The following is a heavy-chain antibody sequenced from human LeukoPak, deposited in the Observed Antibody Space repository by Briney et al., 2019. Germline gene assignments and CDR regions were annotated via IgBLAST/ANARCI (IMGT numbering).Heavy chain of an antibody. CDR3: AKVCPTVDLYYFDY. D-gene: IGHD4-17*01. CDR1: GFTFSSYA. CDR2: ISGSGDST. V-gene: IGHV3-23*01. J-gene: IGHJ4*02. Sequence: PGGSLRLSCAASGFTFSSYAMSWVRQAPGKGLEWVSVISGSGDSTYYADSVKGRFTISRDNSKNTLYLQMSSLRAEDTAVYYCAKVCPTVDLYYFDYWGQGTLVTVSS.